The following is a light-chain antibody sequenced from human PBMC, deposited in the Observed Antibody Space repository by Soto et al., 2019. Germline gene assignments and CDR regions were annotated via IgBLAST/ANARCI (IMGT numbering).Light chain of an antibody. Sequence: EIVLTQSPGTLSLSPGERATLSCRASQSINSRYLAWYQQKPGQAPRLLIYGASSRATGIPDRFSGSGSGADFTLTISRLEPEDFEAYYCQQFGSSPGFTFGPGTKVDIK. CDR1: QSINSRY. J-gene: IGKJ3*01. CDR3: QQFGSSPGFT. V-gene: IGKV3-20*01. CDR2: GAS.